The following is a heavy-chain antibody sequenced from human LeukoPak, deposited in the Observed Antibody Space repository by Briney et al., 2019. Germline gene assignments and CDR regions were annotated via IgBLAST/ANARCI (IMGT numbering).Heavy chain of an antibody. J-gene: IGHJ4*02. D-gene: IGHD4-17*01. CDR2: ISSSGSTI. Sequence: GGSLRLSCAASGFTFSDYYMSWIRQAPGKGLEWVSYISSSGSTIYYADSVKGRFTISRDNAKNSLYLQMNSPRAEDTAVYYCARDRATVTLFDYWGQGTLVTVSS. V-gene: IGHV3-11*01. CDR3: ARDRATVTLFDY. CDR1: GFTFSDYY.